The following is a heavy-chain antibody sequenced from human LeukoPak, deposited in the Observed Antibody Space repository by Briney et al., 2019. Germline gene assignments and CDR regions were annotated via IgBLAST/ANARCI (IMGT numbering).Heavy chain of an antibody. CDR2: IIPIFGAA. V-gene: IGHV1-69*13. Sequence: ASVKVSCKASGGTFSSYAISWVRQAPGQGLEWMGGIIPIFGAANYAQKFQGRVTITADESTSTAYMELRSLRSDDTAVYYCARDSFEGDWYFDLWGRGTLVTVSS. J-gene: IGHJ2*01. D-gene: IGHD2/OR15-2a*01. CDR1: GGTFSSYA. CDR3: ARDSFEGDWYFDL.